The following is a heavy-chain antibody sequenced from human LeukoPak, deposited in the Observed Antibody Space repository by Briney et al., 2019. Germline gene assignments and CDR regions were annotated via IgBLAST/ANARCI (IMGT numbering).Heavy chain of an antibody. Sequence: GGSLILSCAASGFTFSNYWMTWVRQAPGKGLEWVANINEDGSEKHYMESVRGRFTISRDNAKNSLYLQMNSLRAEDTGVYYCSRDSGKKDDYWGQGTLVTVS. CDR1: GFTFSNYW. CDR3: SRDSGKKDDY. V-gene: IGHV3-7*01. J-gene: IGHJ4*02. CDR2: INEDGSEK. D-gene: IGHD3-10*01.